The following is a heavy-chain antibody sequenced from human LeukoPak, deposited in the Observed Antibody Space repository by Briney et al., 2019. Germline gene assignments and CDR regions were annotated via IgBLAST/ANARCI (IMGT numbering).Heavy chain of an antibody. J-gene: IGHJ6*02. CDR1: GFTFSSYS. CDR2: ISSSSSYI. D-gene: IGHD6-13*01. CDR3: ARDQSSSWSYYYYGMDV. V-gene: IGHV3-21*01. Sequence: GGSLRLSCAASGFTFSSYSMNWVRQAPGKGLEWVSSISSSSSYIYYADSGKGRLTISRDNAKNSLYLQMNRLRAEDTAVYYCARDQSSSWSYYYYGMDVWGQGTTVTVSS.